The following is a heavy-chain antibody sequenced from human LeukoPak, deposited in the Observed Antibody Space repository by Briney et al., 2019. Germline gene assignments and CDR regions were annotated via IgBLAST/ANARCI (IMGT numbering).Heavy chain of an antibody. CDR1: GFTFSSYW. J-gene: IGHJ4*02. CDR3: AREGATTSFDY. D-gene: IGHD1-26*01. V-gene: IGHV3-53*01. CDR2: LYSGVST. Sequence: PGGSLRLSCAVSGFTFSSYWMNWVRQAPGKGLEWVSVLYSGVSTYYADSVRGRFTISRDNSKNTLYLQMNSLRAEDTAVYYCAREGATTSFDYWGQGTLVTVSS.